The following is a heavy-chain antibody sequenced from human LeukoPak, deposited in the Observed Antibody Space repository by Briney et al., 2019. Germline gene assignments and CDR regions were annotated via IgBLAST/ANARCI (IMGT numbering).Heavy chain of an antibody. Sequence: GGSLSLSCAASGFTFSSYAMHWVRQAPGKGLEWVAAISYDGSNKYYSDSVKGRFTISRDNSKNTLFLQMNSLRAEDTAVYYCARDPPYGSERYYWGQGTLVTVSS. J-gene: IGHJ4*02. CDR1: GFTFSSYA. V-gene: IGHV3-30-3*01. CDR3: ARDPPYGSERYY. D-gene: IGHD3-10*01. CDR2: ISYDGSNK.